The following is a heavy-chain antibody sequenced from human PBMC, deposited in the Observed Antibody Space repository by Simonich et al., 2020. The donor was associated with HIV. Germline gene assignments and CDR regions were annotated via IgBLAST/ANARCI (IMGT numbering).Heavy chain of an antibody. D-gene: IGHD6-25*01. CDR3: AKSSGNWFDP. Sequence: EVQLVQSGAEVKKPGESLKISCKGSGYSFTSYWIGWVRQMPGKGLGWLGTIYPGYSATTYSPSFQGQVTISADKSITTAYLQWSSLKASDTAMYYCAKSSGNWFDPWGQGSLVTVSS. CDR2: IYPGYSAT. V-gene: IGHV5-51*01. J-gene: IGHJ5*02. CDR1: GYSFTSYW.